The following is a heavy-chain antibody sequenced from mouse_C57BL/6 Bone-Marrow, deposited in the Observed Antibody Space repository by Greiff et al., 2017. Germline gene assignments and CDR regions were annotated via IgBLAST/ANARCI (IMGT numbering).Heavy chain of an antibody. CDR3: ASHSYDGDY. V-gene: IGHV5-4*01. CDR2: ISDGGSYT. Sequence: EVQLVESGGGLVKPGGSLKLSCAASGFTFSSYAMSWVRQTPEKRLEWVATISDGGSYTYYPDNVKGRFTISRDNAKNTLYLQVSHLQSEDTAVYYCASHSYDGDYWGQGTTLTVSS. D-gene: IGHD2-3*01. J-gene: IGHJ2*01. CDR1: GFTFSSYA.